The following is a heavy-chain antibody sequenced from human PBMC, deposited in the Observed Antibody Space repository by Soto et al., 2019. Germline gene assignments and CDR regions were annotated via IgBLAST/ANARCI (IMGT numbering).Heavy chain of an antibody. CDR2: IFYGGST. CDR3: ARDATTRGIDAFDI. V-gene: IGHV4-59*01. J-gene: IGHJ3*02. D-gene: IGHD4-17*01. Sequence: TVSGGSISGYYWSWIRQPPGKGLEWIAYIFYGGSTNYNPSLKSRVTLSGDTSKNQFSLKLSSVTAADTAVYYCARDATTRGIDAFDIWGQGTMVTVSS. CDR1: GGSISGYY.